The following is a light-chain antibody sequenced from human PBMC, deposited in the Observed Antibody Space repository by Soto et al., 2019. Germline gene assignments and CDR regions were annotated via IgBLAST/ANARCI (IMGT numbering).Light chain of an antibody. CDR2: EVS. CDR3: SSYTSSSTLGV. J-gene: IGLJ1*01. V-gene: IGLV2-14*01. Sequence: QSVLTQPASVSGSPGQSITISCTGTSSDVGGYNYVPWYQQHPGKAPKLMIYEVSNRPSGVSNRFPGSKSGNTASLTISGLQAEDEADYYCSSYTSSSTLGVFGTGTKVTVL. CDR1: SSDVGGYNY.